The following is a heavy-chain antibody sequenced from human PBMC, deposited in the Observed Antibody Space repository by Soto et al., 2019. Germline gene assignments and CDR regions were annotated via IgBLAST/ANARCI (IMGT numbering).Heavy chain of an antibody. D-gene: IGHD2-2*01. V-gene: IGHV3-23*01. Sequence: GGSLRLSCAASGFTFSSYAMSWVRQAPGKGLEWVSAISGSGGSTYYADSVKGRFTISRDNSKNTLYLQMNSLRAEDTAVYYCLVLYCSSTSCYGRYYFDYWGQGTLVTVSS. J-gene: IGHJ4*02. CDR3: LVLYCSSTSCYGRYYFDY. CDR1: GFTFSSYA. CDR2: ISGSGGST.